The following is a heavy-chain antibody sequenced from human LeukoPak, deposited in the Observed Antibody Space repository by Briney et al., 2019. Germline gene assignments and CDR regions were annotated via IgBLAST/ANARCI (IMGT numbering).Heavy chain of an antibody. J-gene: IGHJ4*02. D-gene: IGHD1-26*01. CDR1: GGTFSSYA. CDR2: IIPIFGTA. Sequence: SVKVSCKASGGTFSSYAISWVRQAPGQGLEWMGGIIPIFGTANYAQKFQGRVTITTDESTSTAYMELSSLRSEDTAVYYCARDSGSYLYFDFWGQGTLVTVSS. V-gene: IGHV1-69*05. CDR3: ARDSGSYLYFDF.